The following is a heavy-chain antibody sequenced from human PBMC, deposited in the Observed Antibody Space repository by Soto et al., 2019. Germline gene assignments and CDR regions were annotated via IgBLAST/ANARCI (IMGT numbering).Heavy chain of an antibody. Sequence: QLQLQESGPGLVKPSETLSLTCTVSGGSISSSSYYWGWIRQPPGKGLEWIGSIYYSGSTYYNPSLKSRVTIPVDTSKNQFSLKLSSVTAADTAVYYCASEYSSSSSYYYYGMDVWGQGTTVTVSS. V-gene: IGHV4-39*01. J-gene: IGHJ6*02. CDR3: ASEYSSSSSYYYYGMDV. CDR2: IYYSGST. D-gene: IGHD6-6*01. CDR1: GGSISSSSYY.